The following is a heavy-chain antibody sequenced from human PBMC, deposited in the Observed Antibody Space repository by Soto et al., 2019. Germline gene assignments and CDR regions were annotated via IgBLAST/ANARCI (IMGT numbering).Heavy chain of an antibody. Sequence: ASVKVSCKASGFIFSTYDLTWVRQAPGQGLEWMGWISPNNGNTNYPEKLQGRVSMTTDTSTSTAYMELSSLRSEDTAVYYCARDHDSIVVVVAATGAFDIWGQGTMVNVS. J-gene: IGHJ3*02. CDR3: ARDHDSIVVVVAATGAFDI. CDR2: ISPNNGNT. V-gene: IGHV1-18*01. D-gene: IGHD2-15*01. CDR1: GFIFSTYD.